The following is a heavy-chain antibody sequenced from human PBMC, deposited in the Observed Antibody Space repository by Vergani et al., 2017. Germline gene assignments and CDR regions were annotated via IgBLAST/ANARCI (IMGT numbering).Heavy chain of an antibody. D-gene: IGHD2/OR15-2a*01. Sequence: EVQLLESGGGLVQPGGSLRLSCEASGFTFSTYAMTWVRQAPGKGLEWVSTISSDGGSTYYADSVKGRFTISRDNSKNTLSLQMNSLTAEDTAIYYCVKEKIVLGSYVFYSWGHGSLVTVSS. CDR3: VKEKIVLGSYVFYS. V-gene: IGHV3-23*01. J-gene: IGHJ5*01. CDR1: GFTFSTYA. CDR2: ISSDGGST.